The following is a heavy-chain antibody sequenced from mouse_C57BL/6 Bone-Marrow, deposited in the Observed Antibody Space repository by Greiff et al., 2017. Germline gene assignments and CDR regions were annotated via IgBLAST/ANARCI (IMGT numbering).Heavy chain of an antibody. J-gene: IGHJ3*01. CDR1: GYTFTSYG. V-gene: IGHV1-81*01. CDR3: ARGGYYYGSSPWFAY. CDR2: IYPRSGNT. D-gene: IGHD1-1*01. Sequence: QVQLQQSGAELARPGASVKLSCKASGYTFTSYGISWVKQRTGQGLEWIGEIYPRSGNTYYNEKFKGKATLTADKSSSTAYMELRRLTSEDSAVYFCARGGYYYGSSPWFAYWGQGTLVTVSA.